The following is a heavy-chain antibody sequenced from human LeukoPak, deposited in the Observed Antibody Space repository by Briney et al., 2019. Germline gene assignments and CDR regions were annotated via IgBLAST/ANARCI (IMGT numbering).Heavy chain of an antibody. CDR1: GFTFSSYG. D-gene: IGHD6-13*01. J-gene: IGHJ4*02. CDR3: ARPKQQMVPSYEY. CDR2: IRYDGSNK. V-gene: IGHV3-30*02. Sequence: GGSLRLSCAASGFTFSSYGMHWVRQAPGKGLEWVAFIRYDGSNKYYADSVKGRFTISRDNSKNTLYLQVDSLRAEDTALYYCARPKQQMVPSYEYWGQGTLVTVSS.